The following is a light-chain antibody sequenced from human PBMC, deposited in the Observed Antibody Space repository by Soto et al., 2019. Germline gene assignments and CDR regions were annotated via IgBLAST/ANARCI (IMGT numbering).Light chain of an antibody. CDR1: QDISTL. CDR2: GAS. J-gene: IGKJ4*01. V-gene: IGKV1D-12*01. Sequence: IQMTQSPSSVSASIGDIVTITCRASQDISTLLAWYQQKPGKAPKLLIYGASTLESGVPSRFSGRGSGTDFTLTISSLQPEDFATHFCQQADSFPLTSGGATKVDIK. CDR3: QQADSFPLT.